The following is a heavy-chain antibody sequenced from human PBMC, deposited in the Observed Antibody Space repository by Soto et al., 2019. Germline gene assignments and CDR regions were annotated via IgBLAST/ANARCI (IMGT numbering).Heavy chain of an antibody. CDR1: GYTFTSYH. Sequence: QVQLVQSGAEVKKPGASVKVSCKASGYTFTSYHINWVRQAPGQGLEWMGWISAYNGNTNYAQKLQGRVTMTTDTSPSTAYMELRSLTSVDPAVYYCARDAPPADYWGQGTLVTVSS. V-gene: IGHV1-18*01. CDR2: ISAYNGNT. CDR3: ARDAPPADY. J-gene: IGHJ4*02.